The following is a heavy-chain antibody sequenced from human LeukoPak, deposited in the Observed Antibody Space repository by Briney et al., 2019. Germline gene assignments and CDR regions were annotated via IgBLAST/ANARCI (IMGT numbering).Heavy chain of an antibody. D-gene: IGHD6-19*01. Sequence: SETLSLTCTVSGGSISSYYWSWIRQPAGKGLEWIGRIYTSGSTNYNPSLKSRVTMSVDTSKNQFSLKLSSVTAADTAVYYCARCGSRWLALYYFDYWGQGTLVTVSS. CDR1: GGSISSYY. J-gene: IGHJ4*02. CDR2: IYTSGST. CDR3: ARCGSRWLALYYFDY. V-gene: IGHV4-4*07.